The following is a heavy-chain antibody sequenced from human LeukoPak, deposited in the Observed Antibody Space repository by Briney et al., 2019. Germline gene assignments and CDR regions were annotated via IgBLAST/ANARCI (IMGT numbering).Heavy chain of an antibody. CDR2: IYYSGST. V-gene: IGHV4-59*01. J-gene: IGHJ4*02. CDR1: GGSISSYY. CDR3: AKARSRGWPTGSTSVLATFDY. D-gene: IGHD6-19*01. Sequence: PSETLSLTCTVSGGSISSYYWSWIRQPPGKGLEWIGYIYYSGSTNYNPSLKSRVTISVDTSKNQFSLTLRSVTAADTAVYYCAKARSRGWPTGSTSVLATFDYWGQGTLVTVSS.